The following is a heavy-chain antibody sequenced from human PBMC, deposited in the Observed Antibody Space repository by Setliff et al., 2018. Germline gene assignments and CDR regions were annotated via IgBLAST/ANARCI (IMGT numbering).Heavy chain of an antibody. Sequence: SETLSLTCTVSGDSISSTYYYWGWICQPPGKGLEWIGSISFGGNTYYNPSLKSRVTISLDTSKNQFSLKLNSVTAADTAVYSCARDPGHRSGTWSLDYWGQGTLVTVS. CDR2: ISFGGNT. CDR1: GDSISSTYYY. CDR3: ARDPGHRSGTWSLDY. J-gene: IGHJ4*02. V-gene: IGHV4-39*07.